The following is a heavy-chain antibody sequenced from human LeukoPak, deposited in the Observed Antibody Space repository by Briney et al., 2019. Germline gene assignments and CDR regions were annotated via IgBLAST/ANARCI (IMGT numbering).Heavy chain of an antibody. CDR2: ISDSGDSR. D-gene: IGHD2-2*01. CDR1: GFTFKNYA. Sequence: PGGSLRLSCAASGFTFKNYAMKWVRQAPGKGLEWVSSISDSGDSRYYADSVKGRFTISRDNSRNTLHLQMNSLRAEDTAVYFCAKAFYCASTCCCVCDYRGQGILVTVSS. CDR3: AKAFYCASTCCCVCDY. J-gene: IGHJ4*02. V-gene: IGHV3-23*01.